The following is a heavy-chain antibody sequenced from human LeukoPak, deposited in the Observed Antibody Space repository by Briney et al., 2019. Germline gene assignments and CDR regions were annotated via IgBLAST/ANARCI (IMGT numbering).Heavy chain of an antibody. D-gene: IGHD3-9*01. V-gene: IGHV4-39*01. CDR2: IYYSGST. Sequence: PSETLSLTCTVSGGSISSSSYYWGWIRQPPGKGLEWIGSIYYSGSTYYNPSLKSRVTISVDTSKNQFSLKLSSVTAADTAVYYCARRGPRFDDNWFDPWGQGTLVTVSS. CDR1: GGSISSSSYY. CDR3: ARRGPRFDDNWFDP. J-gene: IGHJ5*02.